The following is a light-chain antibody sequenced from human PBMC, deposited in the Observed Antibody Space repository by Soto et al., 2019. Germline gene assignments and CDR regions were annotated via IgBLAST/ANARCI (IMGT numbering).Light chain of an antibody. CDR2: GAS. CDR1: QSVRDTY. V-gene: IGKV3-20*01. J-gene: IGKJ1*01. Sequence: IVLTQSPDTLSLSPGERATLSCRASQSVRDTYLAWYQQKPGQAPSLLIYGASNRATGVPDRFSGSGSGKVFALTISRLEPEDFALYYCQYCAISAGTFGQGTKVEIK. CDR3: QYCAISAGT.